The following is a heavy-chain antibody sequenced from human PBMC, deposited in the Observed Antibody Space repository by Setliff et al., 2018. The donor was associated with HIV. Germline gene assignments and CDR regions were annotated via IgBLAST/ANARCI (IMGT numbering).Heavy chain of an antibody. J-gene: IGHJ3*02. CDR2: ISSRSTTI. CDR1: GFTFSSYS. D-gene: IGHD3-10*01. V-gene: IGHV3-48*01. CDR3: ASDFMGSDAFDI. Sequence: GGSLRLSCAASGFTFSSYSMNWVRQAPGKGLEWLSYISSRSTTIYYADSVKGRFTISRDNAENSLYLQMNSLRVDDTAVYYCASDFMGSDAFDIWGQGTMVTVSS.